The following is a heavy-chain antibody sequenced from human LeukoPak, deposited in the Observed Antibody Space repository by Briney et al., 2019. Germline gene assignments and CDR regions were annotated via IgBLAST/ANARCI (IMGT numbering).Heavy chain of an antibody. CDR1: GYTLTELS. CDR3: ATPGYSLSRDSSGNFDY. D-gene: IGHD6-19*01. CDR2: FDPEDGET. J-gene: IGHJ4*02. Sequence: GAPVKVSCKVFGYTLTELSMHWVRQAPGKGLEWMGGFDPEDGETIYAQKFQGRVTMTEDTSTDTAYMELSSLRSEDTAVYYCATPGYSLSRDSSGNFDYWGQGTLVTVSS. V-gene: IGHV1-24*01.